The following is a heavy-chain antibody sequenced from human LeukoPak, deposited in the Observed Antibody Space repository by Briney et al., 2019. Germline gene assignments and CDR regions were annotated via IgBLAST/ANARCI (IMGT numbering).Heavy chain of an antibody. CDR1: GYTFTGYY. Sequence: ASVKVSCKASGYTFTGYYMHWVRQAPGQGLEWMGRINPNSGGTNYAQKFQGRVTMTRDTSISTAYMELSRLRSGDTAVYYCARDWYYDSSGHDYWGQGTLVTVSS. V-gene: IGHV1-2*06. CDR2: INPNSGGT. J-gene: IGHJ4*02. D-gene: IGHD3-22*01. CDR3: ARDWYYDSSGHDY.